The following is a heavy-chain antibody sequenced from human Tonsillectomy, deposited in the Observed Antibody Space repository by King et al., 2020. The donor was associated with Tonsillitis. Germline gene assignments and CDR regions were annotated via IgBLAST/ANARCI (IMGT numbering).Heavy chain of an antibody. V-gene: IGHV5-51*01. J-gene: IGHJ6*02. Sequence: QLVQSGAEVKKPGESLKISCRGSGYTFSSYWIGWVRQMPGKGLEWMGIIYPSDSKVRYNSAFRGQVSISADKSLSTAYLQWTSLKASDTATYYCARDGSGSYFVGMDGWGQGTAITVSS. CDR3: ARDGSGSYFVGMDG. CDR2: IYPSDSKV. CDR1: GYTFSSYW. D-gene: IGHD3-10*01.